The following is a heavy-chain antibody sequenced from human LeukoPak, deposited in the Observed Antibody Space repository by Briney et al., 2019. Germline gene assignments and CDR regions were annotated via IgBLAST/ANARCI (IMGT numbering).Heavy chain of an antibody. J-gene: IGHJ4*02. D-gene: IGHD5-24*01. CDR2: IYHSGST. CDR1: GGSISSGGYY. Sequence: SETLSLTCSVSGGSISSGGYYWSWIRQPPGKGLEWIGYIYHSGSTYYNPSLKSRVTISVDRSKNLFSLKLSSVTAADTAVYYCARSPDGYIDYWGQGTLVTVSS. CDR3: ARSPDGYIDY. V-gene: IGHV4-30-2*01.